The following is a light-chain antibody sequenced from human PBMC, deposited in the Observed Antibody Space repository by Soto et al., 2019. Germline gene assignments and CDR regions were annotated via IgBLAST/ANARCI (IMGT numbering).Light chain of an antibody. CDR1: SSDVGGYNY. J-gene: IGLJ1*01. CDR2: EVS. CDR3: SSYTSSSTLYYV. Sequence: QSALTQPASVSGSPGQSITISCTGTSSDVGGYNYVSWYQQHPGKAPKLMIYEVSNRPSGVSNRFSGSKSGNTVSLTISGLQAEDEADYYCSSYTSSSTLYYVFGTGTQLTVL. V-gene: IGLV2-14*01.